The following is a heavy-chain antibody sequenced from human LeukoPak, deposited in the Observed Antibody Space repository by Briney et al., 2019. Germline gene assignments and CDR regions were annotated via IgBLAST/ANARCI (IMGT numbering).Heavy chain of an antibody. Sequence: PSETLSLTCAVYGGSFSGYYWSWIRQPPGKGLEWIGYIYYSGSTNYNPSLKSRVTISVDTSKNQFSLKLSSVTAADTAVYYCARGGPYPSIDGSGSSDYWGQGTLVTVSS. CDR2: IYYSGST. CDR3: ARGGPYPSIDGSGSSDY. J-gene: IGHJ4*02. CDR1: GGSFSGYY. D-gene: IGHD3-10*01. V-gene: IGHV4-59*01.